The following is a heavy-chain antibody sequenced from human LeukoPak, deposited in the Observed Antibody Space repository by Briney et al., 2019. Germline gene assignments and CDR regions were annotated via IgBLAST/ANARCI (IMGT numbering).Heavy chain of an antibody. Sequence: PSETLSLTCTVSGGSISSGDYYWSWIRQPPGKGLEWIGYIYYSGSTYYNPSLKSRVTISVDTSKNQFSLQLNSVTPEDTAVYYCARGGYDFLTGYYPLDYWGQGTLVTVSS. V-gene: IGHV4-30-4*01. CDR2: IYYSGST. CDR3: ARGGYDFLTGYYPLDY. D-gene: IGHD3-9*01. CDR1: GGSISSGDYY. J-gene: IGHJ4*02.